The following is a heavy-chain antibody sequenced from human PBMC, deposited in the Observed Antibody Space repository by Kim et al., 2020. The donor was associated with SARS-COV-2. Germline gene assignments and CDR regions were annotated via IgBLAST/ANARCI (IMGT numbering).Heavy chain of an antibody. D-gene: IGHD3-9*01. J-gene: IGHJ5*02. Sequence: PSLKSRVTISMGPSKNRFSLKLSSVTAADTAVYYCARRRRYFDWSNWFDPWGLGTLVTVSS. CDR3: ARRRRYFDWSNWFDP. V-gene: IGHV4-34*01.